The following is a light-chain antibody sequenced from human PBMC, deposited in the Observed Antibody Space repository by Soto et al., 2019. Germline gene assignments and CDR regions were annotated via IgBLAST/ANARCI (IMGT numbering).Light chain of an antibody. V-gene: IGLV1-40*01. CDR3: VSHISVAYRSIYV. CDR1: SSNLGARYD. Sequence: QSVLTQPPSVSGAPGQRVTISCTGSSSNLGARYDVHWYQHLPGTAPKLLIYGNSNRPSGVPDRISGSKSGTSASLAITGLQAEDEADYYCVSHISVAYRSIYVFGTGTKVTVL. J-gene: IGLJ1*01. CDR2: GNS.